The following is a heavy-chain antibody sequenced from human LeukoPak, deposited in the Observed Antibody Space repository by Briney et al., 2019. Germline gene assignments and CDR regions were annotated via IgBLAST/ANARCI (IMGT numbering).Heavy chain of an antibody. D-gene: IGHD6-13*01. V-gene: IGHV3-21*01. J-gene: IGHJ4*02. CDR3: ARVAEAAAFDY. Sequence: PGGSLRLSCAASGFAFSRYSMNWVRQAPGKGLEWVSSISSGSSHKYYADSLKGRFTISRDNARNSLYLQMNSLRADDTAVYYCARVAEAAAFDYWGQGTLVTVSS. CDR1: GFAFSRYS. CDR2: ISSGSSHK.